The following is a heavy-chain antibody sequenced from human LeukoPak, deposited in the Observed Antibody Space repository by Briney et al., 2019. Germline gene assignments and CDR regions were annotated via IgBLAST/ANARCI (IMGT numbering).Heavy chain of an antibody. J-gene: IGHJ4*02. V-gene: IGHV3-74*01. CDR1: GFTFSRYW. Sequence: GSLRLSCAASGFTFSRYWMHWVRQAPGKGLVWVSRINGDGNSTIYADSVKGRFTISRDNAKNTLYLQMNSLRAEDTAVYYCAGDRSNYDSSGYYLYDYWGQGTLVTVSS. CDR2: INGDGNST. D-gene: IGHD3-22*01. CDR3: AGDRSNYDSSGYYLYDY.